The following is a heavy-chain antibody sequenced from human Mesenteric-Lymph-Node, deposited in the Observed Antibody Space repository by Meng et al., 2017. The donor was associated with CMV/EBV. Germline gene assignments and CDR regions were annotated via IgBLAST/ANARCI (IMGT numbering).Heavy chain of an antibody. CDR3: ARGSSYDILTGYFDY. CDR2: INHSGST. J-gene: IGHJ4*02. D-gene: IGHD3-9*01. V-gene: IGHV4-34*01. Sequence: QVQLTQWGAGLLKPSETLPVTCAVYGGSFSGYYWNWIRQSPEKGLEWIGEINHSGSTTYNPSFTSRIIISVDTSTNQISLNMSSVTAADTAVYYCARGSSYDILTGYFDYWGQGALVTVSS. CDR1: GGSFSGYY.